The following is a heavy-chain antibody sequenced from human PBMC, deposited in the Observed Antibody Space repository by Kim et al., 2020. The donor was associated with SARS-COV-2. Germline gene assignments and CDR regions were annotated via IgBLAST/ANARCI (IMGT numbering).Heavy chain of an antibody. J-gene: IGHJ4*02. D-gene: IGHD5-18*01. CDR3: ARYVDTAMVFDY. CDR1: GGSISSYY. CDR2: IYYSGST. V-gene: IGHV4-59*13. Sequence: SETLSLTCTVSGGSISSYYWSWIRQPPGKGLEWIGYIYYSGSTNYNPSLKSRVTISVDTSKNQFSLKLSSVTAADTAVYYCARYVDTAMVFDYWGQGILVTVSS.